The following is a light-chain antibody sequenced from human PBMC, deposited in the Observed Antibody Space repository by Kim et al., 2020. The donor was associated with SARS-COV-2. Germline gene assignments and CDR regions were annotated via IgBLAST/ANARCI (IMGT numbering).Light chain of an antibody. CDR3: QQNYNTPPT. CDR1: QNISIF. J-gene: IGKJ1*01. CDR2: GAS. Sequence: ASLGDRVTITCRASQNISIFFDWYQQKPGEAPKLLIYGASSLRSGVPSRFSGSGSDTDFTLTISSLQPDDFATYYCQQNYNTPPTFGQGTKVDIK. V-gene: IGKV1-39*01.